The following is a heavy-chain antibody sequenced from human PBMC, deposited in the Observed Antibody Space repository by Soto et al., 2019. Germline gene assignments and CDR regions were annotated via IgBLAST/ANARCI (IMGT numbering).Heavy chain of an antibody. Sequence: PSETLSLTCTVSGGSISSYYWSWIRQSPGKGLEWIGYIYYSGSTNYNPSLKSRVTISVDTSKNQFSLKLSSVTAADTAVYYCAREFGYGVDYWGQGTLVTVSS. D-gene: IGHD5-12*01. J-gene: IGHJ4*02. CDR2: IYYSGST. CDR1: GGSISSYY. V-gene: IGHV4-59*12. CDR3: AREFGYGVDY.